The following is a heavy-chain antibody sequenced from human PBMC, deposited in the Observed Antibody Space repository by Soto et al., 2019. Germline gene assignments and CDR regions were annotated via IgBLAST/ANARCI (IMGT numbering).Heavy chain of an antibody. Sequence: GGSLRLSCAASGFTFSSYDMHWVRQATGKGLEWVSAIGTAGDTYYPGSVKGRFTISRENAKNSLYLQMNSLRAGDTAVYYCARVRGYYDSSGYYYGFDYWGQGTLVTVSS. D-gene: IGHD3-22*01. J-gene: IGHJ4*02. CDR1: GFTFSSYD. V-gene: IGHV3-13*01. CDR2: IGTAGDT. CDR3: ARVRGYYDSSGYYYGFDY.